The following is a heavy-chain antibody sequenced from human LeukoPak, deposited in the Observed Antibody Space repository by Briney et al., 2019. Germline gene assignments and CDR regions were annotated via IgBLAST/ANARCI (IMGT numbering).Heavy chain of an antibody. Sequence: GGSLRLSCAASGFTFSSYGMHWARQAPGKGLEWVAVISYDGSNKYYADSVKGRFTISRDDSKNTLYLQMNSLRAEDTAVYYCAKDLQYSSGWYPSCYYYYGMDVWGQGTTVTVSS. J-gene: IGHJ6*02. CDR2: ISYDGSNK. CDR3: AKDLQYSSGWYPSCYYYYGMDV. V-gene: IGHV3-30*18. CDR1: GFTFSSYG. D-gene: IGHD6-19*01.